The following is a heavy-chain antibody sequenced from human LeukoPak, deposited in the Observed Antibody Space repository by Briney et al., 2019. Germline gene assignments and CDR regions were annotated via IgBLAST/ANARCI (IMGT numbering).Heavy chain of an antibody. Sequence: GGSLRLSCAASGFTFSDYYMSWIRQAPGKGLEWVSYISSGSNTVYYADSVKGRFTISRDNAKNTMYLQMNSLRAEDTAVYYCARNSVAGTGDYWGQGTLVTVSS. CDR1: GFTFSDYY. V-gene: IGHV3-11*04. J-gene: IGHJ4*02. CDR2: ISSGSNTV. D-gene: IGHD6-19*01. CDR3: ARNSVAGTGDY.